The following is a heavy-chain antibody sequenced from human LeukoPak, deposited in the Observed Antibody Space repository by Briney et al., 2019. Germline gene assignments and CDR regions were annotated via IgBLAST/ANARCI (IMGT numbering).Heavy chain of an antibody. CDR2: INPNSGGT. Sequence: ASVKVSCKASGYTFTGYYMHWVRQAPGQGLEWMGWINPNSGGTNYAQKFQGRVTMTRDTSISTDYMELSRLRSDDTAVYYCARERCSGGSCYSSSAFDIWGQGTMVTVSS. V-gene: IGHV1-2*02. D-gene: IGHD2-15*01. CDR3: ARERCSGGSCYSSSAFDI. J-gene: IGHJ3*02. CDR1: GYTFTGYY.